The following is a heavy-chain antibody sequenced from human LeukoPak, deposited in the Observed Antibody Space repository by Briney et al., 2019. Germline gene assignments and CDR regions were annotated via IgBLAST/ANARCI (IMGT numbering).Heavy chain of an antibody. CDR3: ARGVVGATLVDF. CDR2: ISSSGSYI. CDR1: GFTFSSYS. J-gene: IGHJ4*02. D-gene: IGHD1-26*01. Sequence: GGSLRLSCAASGFTFSSYSMNWVRQAPGKGLEWVSSISSSGSYISYADSVKGRFTISRDNAKNSLYLQMSSLRAEDTAVYYCARGVVGATLVDFWGQGTLVTVSS. V-gene: IGHV3-21*01.